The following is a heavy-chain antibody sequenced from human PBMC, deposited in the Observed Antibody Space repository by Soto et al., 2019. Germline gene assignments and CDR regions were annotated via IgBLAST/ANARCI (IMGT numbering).Heavy chain of an antibody. Sequence: SETLSLTCAVYGGSFSGYYWSWIRQPPGKGLEWIGEINHSGSTNYNPSLKSRVTISVDTSKNQFSLKLSSVTAADTAVYYCARGASVAPPVYARFDYWGQGTLVTVSS. J-gene: IGHJ4*02. D-gene: IGHD2-8*01. CDR2: INHSGST. CDR3: ARGASVAPPVYARFDY. V-gene: IGHV4-34*01. CDR1: GGSFSGYY.